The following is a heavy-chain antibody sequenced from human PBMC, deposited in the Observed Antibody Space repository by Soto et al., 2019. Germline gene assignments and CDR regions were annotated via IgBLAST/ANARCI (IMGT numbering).Heavy chain of an antibody. CDR3: VRGGKTAGAFDI. J-gene: IGHJ3*02. CDR2: IWDDGNQK. V-gene: IGHV3-33*01. D-gene: IGHD3-16*01. Sequence: QVQPVESGGVVVQPGRSLRLSCAASGFTFSNYGTHWVRQAPGKGLEWVAVIWDDGNQKYYVDSVKGRFTISRDNSENTMFLRMNSLTAEDTAVYYCVRGGKTAGAFDIWGQGTMVTVSS. CDR1: GFTFSNYG.